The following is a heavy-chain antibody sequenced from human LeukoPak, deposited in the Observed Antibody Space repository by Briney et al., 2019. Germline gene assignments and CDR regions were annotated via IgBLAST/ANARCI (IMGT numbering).Heavy chain of an antibody. D-gene: IGHD2-2*01. Sequence: GGSLRLSCAASGFTLSSYGMHWVRQAPGTGLEWVAFIRYDESKEYYADSVKGRFTISRDNSKNTLYLQMNSLRAEDTAVYYCAKSWYQLLLYDFDYWGQGTLVTVSS. V-gene: IGHV3-30*02. CDR1: GFTLSSYG. J-gene: IGHJ4*02. CDR3: AKSWYQLLLYDFDY. CDR2: IRYDESKE.